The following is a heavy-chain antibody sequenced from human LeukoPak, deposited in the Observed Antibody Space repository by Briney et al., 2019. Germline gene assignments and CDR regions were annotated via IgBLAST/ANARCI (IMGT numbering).Heavy chain of an antibody. Sequence: SETLSLTCTVSGGSISSSSYYWDWIRQPPGKGLEWIASIYYSGSTYYNPSLKSRVNMSVDTSRNQFSLKLCSVTAADTAVYYCGRYRVSGSFQYWGQGTLVTVSS. CDR1: GGSISSSSYY. V-gene: IGHV4-39*01. J-gene: IGHJ4*02. D-gene: IGHD1-26*01. CDR2: IYYSGST. CDR3: GRYRVSGSFQY.